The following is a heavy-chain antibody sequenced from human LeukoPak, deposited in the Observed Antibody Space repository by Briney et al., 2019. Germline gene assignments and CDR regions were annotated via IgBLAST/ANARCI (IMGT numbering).Heavy chain of an antibody. V-gene: IGHV3-74*01. CDR3: ARDSRSVVVPAAIRANFDY. CDR1: GFTFKTYW. CDR2: SNSDGSST. J-gene: IGHJ4*02. Sequence: GGSLRLSCAASGFTFKTYWMHWVRQAPGKGLVWVSHSNSDGSSTSYADSVRGRFTISRDNAKNTLYLQMNSLRAEDTAVYYCARDSRSVVVPAAIRANFDYWGQGTLVTVSS. D-gene: IGHD2-2*01.